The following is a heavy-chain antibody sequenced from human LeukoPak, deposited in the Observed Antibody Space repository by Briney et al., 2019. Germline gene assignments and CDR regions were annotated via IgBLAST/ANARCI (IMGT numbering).Heavy chain of an antibody. CDR3: ARVGSITSNWFDP. CDR1: GFTFSSYA. Sequence: GRSLRLSCAASGFTFSSYAMHWVRQAPGKGLEWVTVISYDGGNKFYADSVKGRFTISRDNSKNTLYLQMNSLRAEDTAVYYCARVGSITSNWFDPWGQGTLVTVSS. CDR2: ISYDGGNK. J-gene: IGHJ5*02. D-gene: IGHD2-15*01. V-gene: IGHV3-30-3*01.